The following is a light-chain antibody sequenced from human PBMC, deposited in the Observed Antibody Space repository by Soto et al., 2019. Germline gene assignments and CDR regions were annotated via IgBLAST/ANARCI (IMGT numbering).Light chain of an antibody. CDR3: QQYNDWPRT. V-gene: IGKV3-15*01. CDR2: GAS. CDR1: QSVMNK. J-gene: IGKJ1*01. Sequence: EIVMTQSPATLTVSPGERATLSCRASQSVMNKLAWYQHRRGQAPRLLIFGASTRATGIPARFSGSGSGTEFTLLISSLQSEDSAVYYCQQYNDWPRTFGPGTKVEIK.